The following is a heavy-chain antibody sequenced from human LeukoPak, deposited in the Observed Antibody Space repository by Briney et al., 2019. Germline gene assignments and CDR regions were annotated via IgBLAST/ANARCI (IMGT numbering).Heavy chain of an antibody. CDR1: GFTFSSYA. CDR3: ARYGDYGVDY. V-gene: IGHV3-23*01. CDR2: ISGSGGST. D-gene: IGHD4-17*01. J-gene: IGHJ4*02. Sequence: GGSLRLSCAASGFTFSSYAMSWVRQAPGKGLEWVSAISGSGGSTYYADSVKGRFTISRDNSKNTLYLQMNGLRAEDTAVYYCARYGDYGVDYWGQGTLVTVSS.